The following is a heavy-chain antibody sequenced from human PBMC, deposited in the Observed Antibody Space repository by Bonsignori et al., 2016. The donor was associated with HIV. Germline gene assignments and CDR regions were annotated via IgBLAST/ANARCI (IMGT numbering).Heavy chain of an antibody. Sequence: QLQLQESGPGLVKPSETLSLNCDVSGGSISISNHYWGWIRQSPGKVWSGLAVSIILGTPITTRHSRVESPYQWTRPRTSSSLQMTSVTAADTAVYYCVRDGQQWLGTGWFDSVGPGNLVTVSS. CDR3: VRDGQQWLGTGWFDS. J-gene: IGHJ5*02. CDR2: SIILGTP. CDR1: GGSISISNHY. D-gene: IGHD6-19*01. V-gene: IGHV4-39*07.